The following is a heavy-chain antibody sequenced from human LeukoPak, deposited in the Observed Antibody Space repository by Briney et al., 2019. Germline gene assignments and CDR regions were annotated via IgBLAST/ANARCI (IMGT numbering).Heavy chain of an antibody. J-gene: IGHJ4*02. CDR2: MKVDGSDI. CDR3: ARGRGWIYDS. V-gene: IGHV3-7*04. D-gene: IGHD6-19*01. CDR1: ASIFTIDF. Sequence: GACLRPSWAPDASIFTIDFTTSARHAPGEGLEWVANMKVDGSDIHYVDSVKGRFTISSDNARNSLYLQMNTLRVADTAVYYCARGRGWIYDSWGRGTLVTVSS.